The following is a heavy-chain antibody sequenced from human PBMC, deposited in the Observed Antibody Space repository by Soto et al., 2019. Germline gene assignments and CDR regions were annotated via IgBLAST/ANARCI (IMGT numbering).Heavy chain of an antibody. CDR3: AKVGRQFLFDY. V-gene: IGHV3-9*01. CDR1: GFTFHDYA. J-gene: IGHJ4*02. Sequence: EVQLVESGGALVPPGRSLRLSCSASGFTFHDYAMHWFRQRPGKGLEWVSGISWSGDSVGYADSVKGRFTISRDNAKNSLYLQMDTLRVEDTAFYYCAKVGRQFLFDYWGQGTLVTVSS. CDR2: ISWSGDSV.